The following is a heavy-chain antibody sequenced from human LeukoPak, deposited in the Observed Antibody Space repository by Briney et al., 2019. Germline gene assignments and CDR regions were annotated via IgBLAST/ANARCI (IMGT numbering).Heavy chain of an antibody. CDR3: AKWGDYDVLTGYYVSDY. CDR2: ITGSGGKT. Sequence: GASLRLSCAASGFTFSNYAISWVRQAPGKGLEWVSAITGSGGKTYYADSVKGRFTISRDNSKNTLYLQMNSLRAEDTAVYYCAKWGDYDVLTGYYVSDYWGQGTLVTVSS. J-gene: IGHJ4*02. D-gene: IGHD3-9*01. V-gene: IGHV3-23*01. CDR1: GFTFSNYA.